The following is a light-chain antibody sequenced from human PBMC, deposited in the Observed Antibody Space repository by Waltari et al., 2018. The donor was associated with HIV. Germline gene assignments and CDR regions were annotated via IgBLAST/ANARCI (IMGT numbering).Light chain of an antibody. V-gene: IGLV3-1*01. CDR3: QAWDYLSNV. CDR1: RLADKF. CDR2: QDN. Sequence: YELTQPPSVSVSPGQTARITCSGHRLADKFPCWYQQKPGQSPVLLIYQDNKRPSGIPDRFSGSISGNTATLTISVTQTLDEGDYYCQAWDYLSNVFGPGTTVTVL. J-gene: IGLJ1*01.